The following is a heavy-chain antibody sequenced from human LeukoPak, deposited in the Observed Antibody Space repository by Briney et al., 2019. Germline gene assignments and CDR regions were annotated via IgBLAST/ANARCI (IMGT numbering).Heavy chain of an antibody. CDR3: ARDRGDSTFDY. CDR2: IYYSGST. Sequence: SETLSLTCTVSGGSISSGDYYWSWIRQPPGKGLEWIGYIYYSGSTYYNPSLKSRVTISVDTSKNQFSLKLSPVTAADTAVYYCARDRGDSTFDYWGQGTLVTVSS. V-gene: IGHV4-30-4*01. CDR1: GGSISSGDYY. J-gene: IGHJ4*02. D-gene: IGHD4-17*01.